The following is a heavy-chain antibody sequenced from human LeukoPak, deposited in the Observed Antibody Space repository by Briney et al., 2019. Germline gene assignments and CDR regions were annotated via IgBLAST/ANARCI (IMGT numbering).Heavy chain of an antibody. D-gene: IGHD3-10*01. J-gene: IGHJ4*02. CDR3: ATQDTITMVRGVQMNFDY. Sequence: GGSLRLSCAASGFTFSSYEMNWVRQAPGKGLEWVSYISSSGSTIYYADSVKGRFTISRDNAKNSLYLQMNSLRAEDTAVYYCATQDTITMVRGVQMNFDYWGQGTLVTVSS. CDR1: GFTFSSYE. V-gene: IGHV3-48*03. CDR2: ISSSGSTI.